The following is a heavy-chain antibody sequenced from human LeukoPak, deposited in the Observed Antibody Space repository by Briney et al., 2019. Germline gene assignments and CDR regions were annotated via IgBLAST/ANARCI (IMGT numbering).Heavy chain of an antibody. V-gene: IGHV3-23*01. J-gene: IGHJ4*02. Sequence: GGSLRLSCAASGFTFSDYALSWVRQAPGKGLEWVSAVSGNDATTFYADSAKGRFTISRDNSKNTLYLQMNSLRAEDTAVYYCAKHLWRDLLWFGEGYYFGYWGQGSLVTVSS. CDR1: GFTFSDYA. D-gene: IGHD3-10*01. CDR2: VSGNDATT. CDR3: AKHLWRDLLWFGEGYYFGY.